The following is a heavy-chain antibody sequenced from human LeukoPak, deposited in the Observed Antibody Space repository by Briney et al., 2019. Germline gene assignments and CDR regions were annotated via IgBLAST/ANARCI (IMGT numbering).Heavy chain of an antibody. D-gene: IGHD2-21*02. V-gene: IGHV3-21*01. CDR2: ISSGATYI. CDR1: GFTFSSYA. CDR3: TRGRRFCGGDCHSWFDS. J-gene: IGHJ5*01. Sequence: GGSLRLSCAASGFTFSSYAMSWVRQAPGKVLEWVSSISSGATYIYYADSLRGRFTISIDSAMDSVSLQMDSLRAGDTAVYYCTRGRRFCGGDCHSWFDSWGQGTLVTVSS.